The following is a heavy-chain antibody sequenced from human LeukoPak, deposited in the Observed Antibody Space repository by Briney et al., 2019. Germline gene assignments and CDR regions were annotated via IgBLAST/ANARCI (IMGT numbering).Heavy chain of an antibody. Sequence: SETLSLTCTVSSDSISSSSYYWGWIRQPPGRGLEWIGTIHYSGSTYYNPSLKSRVTISVDTSKNQSSLKLSSVTAADTAVYFCARGPYSYDSSGAFDIWGQGTMVTVSS. CDR2: IHYSGST. J-gene: IGHJ3*02. CDR1: SDSISSSSYY. V-gene: IGHV4-39*07. CDR3: ARGPYSYDSSGAFDI. D-gene: IGHD3-22*01.